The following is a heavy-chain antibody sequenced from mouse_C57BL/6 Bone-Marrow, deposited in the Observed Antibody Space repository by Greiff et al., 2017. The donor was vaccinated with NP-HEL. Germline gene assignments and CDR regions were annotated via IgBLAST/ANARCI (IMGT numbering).Heavy chain of an antibody. CDR2: ISNGSGST. V-gene: IGHV5-12*01. D-gene: IGHD2-1*01. CDR1: GFTFTDYY. Sequence: DVQLQESGGGLVQPGGSLKLSCAASGFTFTDYYMYWVRQTPEKRLEWVAYISNGSGSTYYPDTVKGRFTISRDNAKNTLYLQMSRLKSEDTAMYCCANYGSYAYFDFWGQGTTLTVSA. CDR3: ANYGSYAYFDF. J-gene: IGHJ2*01.